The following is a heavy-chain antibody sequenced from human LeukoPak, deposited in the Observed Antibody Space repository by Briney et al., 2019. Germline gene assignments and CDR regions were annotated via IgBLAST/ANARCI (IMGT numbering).Heavy chain of an antibody. D-gene: IGHD3-3*01. V-gene: IGHV3-74*01. Sequence: PGGSLRLSCAASGFTFSNYWMHWVRHAPGKGLVWVSRINSDGGSTIYADSVKGRFTISRDSAKNTLYLQMNSLRVEDTAVYYCARGYNDFWSGYIDYWGQGSLVTVSS. CDR3: ARGYNDFWSGYIDY. CDR1: GFTFSNYW. CDR2: INSDGGST. J-gene: IGHJ4*02.